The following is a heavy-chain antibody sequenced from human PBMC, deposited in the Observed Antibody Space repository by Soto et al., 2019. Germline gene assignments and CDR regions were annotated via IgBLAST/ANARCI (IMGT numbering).Heavy chain of an antibody. CDR1: GFTFRSYV. CDR2: TSYDGSDK. Sequence: QVQLVESGGGVVQPGTSLRVSCVGSGFTFRSYVIHWVRQAPGKGLEWVALTSYDGSDKYYAGSVRGRFTISRDNSRNTVDLQMGRLRPGDPAFYYFARLGATGGLDVWGQGTLVSVSS. CDR3: ARLGATGGLDV. J-gene: IGHJ1*01. V-gene: IGHV3-30*19. D-gene: IGHD3-16*01.